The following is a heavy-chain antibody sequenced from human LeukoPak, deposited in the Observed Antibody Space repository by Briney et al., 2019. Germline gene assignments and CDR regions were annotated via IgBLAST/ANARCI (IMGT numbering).Heavy chain of an antibody. D-gene: IGHD3-9*01. V-gene: IGHV3-23*01. CDR2: ISGSGGST. Sequence: GGSLRLSCSASGFTFSSYAMSWARQAPGKGLEWVSAISGSGGSTYYADSVKGRFTISRDNSKNTLYLQMNSLRAEDTAVYYCAGNILTGYRDYWGQGTLVTVSS. J-gene: IGHJ4*02. CDR1: GFTFSSYA. CDR3: AGNILTGYRDY.